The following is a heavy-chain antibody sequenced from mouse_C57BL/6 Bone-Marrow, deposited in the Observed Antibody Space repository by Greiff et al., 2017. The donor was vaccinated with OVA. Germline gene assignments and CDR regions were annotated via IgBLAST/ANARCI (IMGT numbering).Heavy chain of an antibody. CDR2: IDPEDGET. CDR1: GFNIKDYY. V-gene: IGHV14-2*01. Sequence: VQLQQSGAELVKPGASVKLSCTASGFNIKDYYMHWVKQRTEQGLEWIGRIDPEDGETKYAPNFQGKATITADTSFNTAYLQLSSLTSEDTAVYCCARAPGADWGKGTLVTVSA. J-gene: IGHJ3*01. CDR3: ARAPGAD.